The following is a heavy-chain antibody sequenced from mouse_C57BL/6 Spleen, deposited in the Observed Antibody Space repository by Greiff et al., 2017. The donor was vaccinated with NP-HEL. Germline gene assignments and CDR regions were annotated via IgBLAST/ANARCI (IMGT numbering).Heavy chain of an antibody. CDR2: IDPSDSET. V-gene: IGHV1-52*01. Sequence: QVQLQQPGAELVRPGSSVKLSCKASGYTFTSYWMHWVKQRPIQGLEWIGNIDPSDSETHYNQKFKDKATLTVDKSSSTAYMQLSSLTSEDSAVYYCARSDGHDGDYYAMDYWGQGTSVTVSS. CDR1: GYTFTSYW. J-gene: IGHJ4*01. CDR3: ARSDGHDGDYYAMDY. D-gene: IGHD2-2*01.